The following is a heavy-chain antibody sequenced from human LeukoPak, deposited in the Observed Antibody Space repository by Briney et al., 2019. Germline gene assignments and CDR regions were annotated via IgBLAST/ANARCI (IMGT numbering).Heavy chain of an antibody. V-gene: IGHV3-21*06. CDR2: ISESSSHK. CDR3: ARDRAVKARIGGMDV. D-gene: IGHD5-24*01. Sequence: GGSLRLSCAASGFIFSGYSMNWVRQAPGKGLGWVSYISESSSHKYDADSVKGRFTISRDNAKNSLYLQMNSLRVEDTGIYYCARDRAVKARIGGMDVWGLGTTVIVSS. CDR1: GFIFSGYS. J-gene: IGHJ6*02.